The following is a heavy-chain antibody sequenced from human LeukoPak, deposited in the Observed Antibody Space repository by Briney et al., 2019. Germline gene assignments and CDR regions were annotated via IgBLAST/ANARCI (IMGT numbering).Heavy chain of an antibody. CDR1: GGSISSGGYS. V-gene: IGHV4-30-2*01. Sequence: PSQTLSLTCAVSGGSISSGGYSWSWIRQPPGKSLEWIGYIYHSGSTYYNPSLKSRVTISVDRSKNQFSLKLSSVTAADTAVYYCARDYGSYGMDVWGQGTTVTVSS. CDR2: IYHSGST. CDR3: ARDYGSYGMDV. J-gene: IGHJ6*02. D-gene: IGHD4-17*01.